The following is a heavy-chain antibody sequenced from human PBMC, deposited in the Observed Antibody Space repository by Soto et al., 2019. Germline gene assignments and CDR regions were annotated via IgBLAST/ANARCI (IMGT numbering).Heavy chain of an antibody. Sequence: QVQLVQSGAEVKKPGASVKVACKASAYTFTNYAMHWARQAPGQRLEWMGWINAGNGDTKYSQKCQGRVSITGDTSARTVYMELISLRSEDTAVYYCARYPGVSPASRRGFDIWGQGTMVTISS. CDR1: AYTFTNYA. V-gene: IGHV1-3*01. J-gene: IGHJ3*02. CDR3: ARYPGVSPASRRGFDI. CDR2: INAGNGDT. D-gene: IGHD2-21*01.